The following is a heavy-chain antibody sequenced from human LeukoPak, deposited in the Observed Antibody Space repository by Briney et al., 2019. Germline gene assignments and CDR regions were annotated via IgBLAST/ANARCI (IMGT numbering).Heavy chain of an antibody. V-gene: IGHV3-23*01. CDR3: AKAWALTYLGGVDS. D-gene: IGHD2-21*02. J-gene: IGHJ4*02. Sequence: PGGSLRLFCAASGFTFNSYVMSWVRQAPGKGLEWVSSISGSGGSTYYADSVRGRFTISRDNSKNTLYLQMNSLRAEDTAVYYCAKAWALTYLGGVDSWGQGTLVTVSS. CDR2: ISGSGGST. CDR1: GFTFNSYV.